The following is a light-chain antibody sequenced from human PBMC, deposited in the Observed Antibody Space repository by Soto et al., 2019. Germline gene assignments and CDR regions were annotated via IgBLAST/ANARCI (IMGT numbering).Light chain of an antibody. CDR3: NSYTSSNTYV. CDR2: EVS. J-gene: IGLJ1*01. Sequence: QSVLTQPPSVSGSPGQSVTISCTGTSSDVGSYNRVSWYQQPPGTAPKLMIYEVSNRPSGVPDRFSGSKSGNTASLTISGLQPEDEADYYSNSYTSSNTYVFGTGTKVTVL. V-gene: IGLV2-18*02. CDR1: SSDVGSYNR.